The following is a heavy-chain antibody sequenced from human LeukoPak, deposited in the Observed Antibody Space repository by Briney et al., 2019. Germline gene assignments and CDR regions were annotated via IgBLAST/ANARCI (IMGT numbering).Heavy chain of an antibody. CDR1: GYTFTSYD. CDR3: ARVKSGSCYSVVGVSCYFDY. Sequence: GASVKVSCKASGYTFTSYDINWVRQATGQGLEWMGWMNPNNGDTGYAQKFQGRVTITRDTSISTAYLELSSLRSDDTAVYYCARVKSGSCYSVVGVSCYFDYWGQGTLVTVSS. J-gene: IGHJ4*02. D-gene: IGHD2-15*01. V-gene: IGHV1-8*03. CDR2: MNPNNGDT.